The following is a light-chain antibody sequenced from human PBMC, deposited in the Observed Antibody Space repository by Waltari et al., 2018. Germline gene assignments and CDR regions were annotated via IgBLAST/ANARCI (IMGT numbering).Light chain of an antibody. CDR2: SNS. CDR3: LLYDGGPWV. J-gene: IGLJ3*02. Sequence: QTVVTHEPSLTVSPGGTVTLTCASSTGTVTSAYYPNWLQQKPGQAPRALIHSNSVRYPRTPTRFSGSLLGDKAALTLSGVQPEDEADYYCLLYDGGPWVFGGGTKVTVL. CDR1: TGTVTSAYY. V-gene: IGLV7-43*01.